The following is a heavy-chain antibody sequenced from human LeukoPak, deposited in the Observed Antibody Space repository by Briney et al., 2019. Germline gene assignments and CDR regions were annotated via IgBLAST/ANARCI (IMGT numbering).Heavy chain of an antibody. V-gene: IGHV3-74*01. Sequence: GGSLRLSCAASGFTFNRHWMHWVRQAPGKGLVWVSRSNSDGSSTVYADSVKGRFTISRDNSKNTLYLQMNSLGAEDTAVYYCAKWLRVATTYFDYWGQGTLVTVSS. CDR1: GFTFNRHW. CDR3: AKWLRVATTYFDY. D-gene: IGHD5-24*01. CDR2: SNSDGSST. J-gene: IGHJ4*02.